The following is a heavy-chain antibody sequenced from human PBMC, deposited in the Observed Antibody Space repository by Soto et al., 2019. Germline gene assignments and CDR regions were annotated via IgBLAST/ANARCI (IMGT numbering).Heavy chain of an antibody. CDR3: ARKGRGVPTGVDF. D-gene: IGHD5-12*01. J-gene: IGHJ4*02. Sequence: QVQLVQSGAEVKKPGASVKVSCKASGYTFSSYGISWVRQAPGQGLEWMAWISGYNGNTNYAQKLQGRVTMTTDTSTNTAYMEWRNLRSDDTAVDYCARKGRGVPTGVDFWGQGTLVTVSS. V-gene: IGHV1-18*01. CDR2: ISGYNGNT. CDR1: GYTFSSYG.